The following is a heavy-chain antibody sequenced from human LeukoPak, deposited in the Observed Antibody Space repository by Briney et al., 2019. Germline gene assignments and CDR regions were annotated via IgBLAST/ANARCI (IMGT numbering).Heavy chain of an antibody. Sequence: GESLQISCKGFGYDFTTHWIGWVRQKAGKGLEWMAIIYPGDSDSRYSPSFQGQVTISADKSFSTAYLQLSSLKASDTAMYYCARAESMASWCYWGQGTLVTVSS. CDR1: GYDFTTHW. CDR3: ARAESMASWCY. CDR2: IYPGDSDS. J-gene: IGHJ4*02. V-gene: IGHV5-51*01. D-gene: IGHD6-6*01.